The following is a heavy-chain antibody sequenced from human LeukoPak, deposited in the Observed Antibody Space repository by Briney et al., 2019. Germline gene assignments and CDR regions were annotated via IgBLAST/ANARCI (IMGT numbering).Heavy chain of an antibody. CDR3: ARATPYYDDSSGYYVYCQH. V-gene: IGHV4-39*07. D-gene: IGHD3-22*01. CDR2: IYYSGST. J-gene: IGHJ1*01. CDR1: GGSISSSSYF. Sequence: SETLSLTCTVSGGSISSSSYFWGWIRQPPGKGLEWIGSIYYSGSTYYNPSLKSRVTISVDTSKNQFSLKLSSVTAADTAVYYCARATPYYDDSSGYYVYCQHWGQGTLVTVSS.